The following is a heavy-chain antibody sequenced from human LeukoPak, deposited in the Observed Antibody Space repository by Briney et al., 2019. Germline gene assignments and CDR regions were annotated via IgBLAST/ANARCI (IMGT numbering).Heavy chain of an antibody. V-gene: IGHV4-59*13. J-gene: IGHJ6*02. CDR1: GGSISSYY. CDR2: IYYSGYT. D-gene: IGHD3-10*01. Sequence: SETLSLTCTVSGGSISSYYWSWIRQPPGKGLEWIGYIYYSGYTNYNPSLKSRVTMSVDTSKNQSALKLSSVTAADTAVYYCARDSTMVRGVIDSYGMDVWGQGTTVIISS. CDR3: ARDSTMVRGVIDSYGMDV.